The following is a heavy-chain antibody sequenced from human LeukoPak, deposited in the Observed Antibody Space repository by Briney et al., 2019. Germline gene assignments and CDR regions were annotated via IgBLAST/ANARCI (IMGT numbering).Heavy chain of an antibody. CDR3: ARGVAVTGNSPIQH. D-gene: IGHD2-15*01. Sequence: ASVKVSCKASGYTFTGYYMHWVRQAPGQGLEWMGWINPNSGGTNYAQKFQGRVTMTRDTSISTAYMELSRLRSDDTAVYYCARGVAVTGNSPIQHWGQGTLVTVSS. CDR2: INPNSGGT. CDR1: GYTFTGYY. J-gene: IGHJ1*01. V-gene: IGHV1-2*02.